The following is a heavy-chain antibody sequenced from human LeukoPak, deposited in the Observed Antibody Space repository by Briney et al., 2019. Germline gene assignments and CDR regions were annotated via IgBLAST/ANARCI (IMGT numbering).Heavy chain of an antibody. D-gene: IGHD4-17*01. Sequence: ASVKVSCKASGYTFTGYYMHWVRQAPGQGLEWMGWINPKSGGTKYAQKFQGRVTMTRDMSISTAYMELSRLRSDDTAVYYCARAPRGYGDSPHDYWGQGTLVTVSS. J-gene: IGHJ4*02. CDR1: GYTFTGYY. V-gene: IGHV1-2*02. CDR3: ARAPRGYGDSPHDY. CDR2: INPKSGGT.